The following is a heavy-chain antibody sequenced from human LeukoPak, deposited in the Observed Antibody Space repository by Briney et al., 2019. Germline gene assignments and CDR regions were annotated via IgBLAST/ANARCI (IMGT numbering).Heavy chain of an antibody. Sequence: GRSLRLSCAASGFTFSTYDMHWVRQAPGKGLEWVAIISYDGSDKYYADSVKGRFTISRDNSKNTLYLQMNSLRAEDTAVYYCAKDFGEAAFDIWGQGIMVTVSS. CDR3: AKDFGEAAFDI. CDR2: ISYDGSDK. D-gene: IGHD3-10*01. J-gene: IGHJ3*02. V-gene: IGHV3-30*18. CDR1: GFTFSTYD.